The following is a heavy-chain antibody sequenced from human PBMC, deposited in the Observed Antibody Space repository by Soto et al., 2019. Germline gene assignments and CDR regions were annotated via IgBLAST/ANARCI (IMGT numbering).Heavy chain of an antibody. V-gene: IGHV1-3*04. CDR3: ARGPPLCVLKFYYYYYMDV. J-gene: IGHJ6*03. Sequence: ASVKVSCKTSGYTFTSYAIHWVRQAPGQRLEWMGWINTGNGNTKYSQNSQGRVTITRDTSASTAYMELSSLTSEDTAVYYCARGPPLCVLKFYYYYYMDVWGKGTTVTVSS. CDR1: GYTFTSYA. D-gene: IGHD2-8*01. CDR2: INTGNGNT.